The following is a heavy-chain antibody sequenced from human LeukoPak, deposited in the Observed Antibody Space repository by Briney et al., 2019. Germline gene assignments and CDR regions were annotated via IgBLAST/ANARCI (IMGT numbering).Heavy chain of an antibody. V-gene: IGHV4-59*01. CDR1: GGSISSYY. Sequence: PSETLSLTCTVSGGSISSYYWSWIRQPPGKGLEWIGYIYYSGSTNYNPSPKSRVTISVDTSKNQFSLKLSSVTAADTAVYYCARDLPYGMDVWGQGTTVTVSS. CDR3: ARDLPYGMDV. CDR2: IYYSGST. J-gene: IGHJ6*02.